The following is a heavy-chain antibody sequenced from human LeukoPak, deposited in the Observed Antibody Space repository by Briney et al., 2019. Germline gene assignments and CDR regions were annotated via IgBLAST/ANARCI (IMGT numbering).Heavy chain of an antibody. CDR3: AKSMAESPTRGGACDY. Sequence: GGSLRLSCTVSGFTVSSNSMSWVRQAPGKGLEWVSFIYSDNTHYSDSVKGRFTISRDNSKNTLYLQMNSLRAEDTAVYYCAKSMAESPTRGGACDYWGQGTLVTVSS. V-gene: IGHV3-53*01. D-gene: IGHD1-26*01. J-gene: IGHJ4*02. CDR1: GFTVSSNS. CDR2: IYSDNT.